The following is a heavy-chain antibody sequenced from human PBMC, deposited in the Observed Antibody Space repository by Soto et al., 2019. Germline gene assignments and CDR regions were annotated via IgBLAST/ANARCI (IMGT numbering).Heavy chain of an antibody. CDR1: GFTLSNYA. V-gene: IGHV3-33*01. J-gene: IGHJ4*02. Sequence: QVQMVESGGGVVQPGRSLRLSCAASGFTLSNYAMHWVRQAPGKGLEWVAVSWYVASGGNIYYADSVKGRFAISRDDSKNTLYLEMKNLRAEDSGVYYCGSDPYGGSRYYLALWGQGTLVTVSS. CDR3: GSDPYGGSRYYLAL. CDR2: SWYVASGGNI. D-gene: IGHD1-26*01.